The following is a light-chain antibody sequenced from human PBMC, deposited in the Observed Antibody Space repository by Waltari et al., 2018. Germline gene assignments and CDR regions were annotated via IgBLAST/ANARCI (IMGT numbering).Light chain of an antibody. Sequence: EIVLTQSPGTLSLPLGDRATINCKSSQSVLYSSKNKNFLAWYQQKPGQPPKLLLYWASTRESGVPDRFSGSGSGTDFTLTISSLQAEDVAVYFCQQYYSTPPTFGQGTKLEIK. CDR2: WAS. CDR3: QQYYSTPPT. CDR1: QSVLYSSKNKNF. V-gene: IGKV4-1*01. J-gene: IGKJ2*01.